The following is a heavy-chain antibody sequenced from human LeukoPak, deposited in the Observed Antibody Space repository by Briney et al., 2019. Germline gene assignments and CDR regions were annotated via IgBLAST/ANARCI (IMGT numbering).Heavy chain of an antibody. CDR1: GGSISGYY. Sequence: SETLSLTCAVYGGSISGYYWSWIRQPPGKGLEWIGEINHSGSTNYNPSLKSRVTISVDTSKNQFSLKLSSVTAADTAVYYCARPKGAQAFDIWGQGTMVTVSS. CDR3: ARPKGAQAFDI. V-gene: IGHV4-34*01. J-gene: IGHJ3*02. CDR2: INHSGST. D-gene: IGHD1-26*01.